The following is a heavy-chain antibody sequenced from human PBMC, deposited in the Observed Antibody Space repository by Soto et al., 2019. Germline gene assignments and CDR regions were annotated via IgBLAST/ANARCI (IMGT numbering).Heavy chain of an antibody. J-gene: IGHJ6*03. V-gene: IGHV3-11*01. D-gene: IGHD3-16*01. CDR3: ARNSPADYDYIWGAYYYYMDV. CDR1: GFTFSDYY. CDR2: ISSSGSTI. Sequence: GGSLRLSCAASGFTFSDYYMSWIRQAPGKGLEWVSYISSSGSTIYYADSVKGRFTISRDNAKNSLYLQMNSLRAEDTAVYYCARNSPADYDYIWGAYYYYMDVWGKGTTVTVSS.